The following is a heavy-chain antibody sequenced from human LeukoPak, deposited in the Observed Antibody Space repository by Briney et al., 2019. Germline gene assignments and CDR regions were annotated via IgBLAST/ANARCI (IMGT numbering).Heavy chain of an antibody. CDR3: ASLTGPQPGY. J-gene: IGHJ4*02. Sequence: AASVKVSRKASGGTFSSYAISWVRQAPGQGLEWMGGIIPIFGTANYAQKFQGRVTITADESTSTAYMELSSLRSEDTAVYYCASLTGPQPGYWGQGTLVTVSS. D-gene: IGHD1-14*01. CDR1: GGTFSSYA. V-gene: IGHV1-69*13. CDR2: IIPIFGTA.